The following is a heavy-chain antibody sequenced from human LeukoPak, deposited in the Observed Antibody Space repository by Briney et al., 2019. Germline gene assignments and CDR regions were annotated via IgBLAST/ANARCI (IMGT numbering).Heavy chain of an antibody. J-gene: IGHJ3*02. V-gene: IGHV1-69*05. CDR1: GGTFSNYA. D-gene: IGHD2-15*01. CDR2: IIPIFGTA. Sequence: ASVKVSCKASGGTFSNYAISWVRQAPGQGLEWMGGIIPIFGTANYAQKFQGRVTITTDESTSTAYMELSSLRSEDTAVYYCVRGGTDAFDIWGQGTMVTVSS. CDR3: VRGGTDAFDI.